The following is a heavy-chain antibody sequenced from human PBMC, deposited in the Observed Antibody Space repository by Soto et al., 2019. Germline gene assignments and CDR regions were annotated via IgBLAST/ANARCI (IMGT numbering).Heavy chain of an antibody. V-gene: IGHV3-11*06. Sequence: NPGGSLRLSCAASRFTFSDYYMSWIRQAPGKGLEWLSYISGGSTYTNFADSVKGRFTISRDNAKNSLYLQMNNLRADDTAVYYCARVRWPDHYFDYWGQGALVTVSS. D-gene: IGHD2-15*01. CDR2: ISGGSTYT. CDR1: RFTFSDYY. J-gene: IGHJ4*02. CDR3: ARVRWPDHYFDY.